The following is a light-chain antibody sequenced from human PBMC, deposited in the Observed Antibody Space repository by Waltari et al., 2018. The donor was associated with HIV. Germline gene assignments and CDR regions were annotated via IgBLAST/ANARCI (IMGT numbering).Light chain of an antibody. Sequence: IVVTQSLLVLPVSLGVPASMSCGYSQSLLHKKGQKCLDWYLQKPGQAPQVRFHLGSNRASGVPDRFSGSGSGTDFTLTVSRVEAEDVVVYYCRQTRQTPFTFSPGTKVEIK. CDR1: QSLLHKKGQKC. CDR3: RQTRQTPFT. V-gene: IGKV2-28*01. J-gene: IGKJ3*01. CDR2: LGS.